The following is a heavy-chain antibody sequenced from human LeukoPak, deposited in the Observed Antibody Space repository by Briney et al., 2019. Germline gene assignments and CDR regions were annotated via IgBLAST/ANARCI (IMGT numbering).Heavy chain of an antibody. J-gene: IGHJ5*02. CDR1: GGSISSYY. CDR2: IYYSGST. V-gene: IGHV4-59*12. CDR3: ARTKLGYCSGGSCYSNWFDP. D-gene: IGHD2-15*01. Sequence: SETLSLTCTVSGGSISSYYWSWIRQPPGKGLEWIGYIYYSGSTNYNPSLKSRVTISVDRSKNHFSLRLTSVTAADTAVYYCARTKLGYCSGGSCYSNWFDPWGQGTPVTVSS.